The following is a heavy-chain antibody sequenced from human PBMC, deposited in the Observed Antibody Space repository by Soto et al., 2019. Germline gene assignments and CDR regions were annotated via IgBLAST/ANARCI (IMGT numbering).Heavy chain of an antibody. CDR3: GDFGSASWPFDY. V-gene: IGHV3-72*01. CDR2: IRNRGGGYST. CDR1: GFTLDAHW. J-gene: IGHJ4*02. Sequence: EVQLLESGGGVVQPGGSLRLSCVSSGFTLDAHWMDWVRQAPGKGLEWVGQIRNRGGGYSTNYAASVKGRFTISRDDSKSSVFLQMNSLTDEDSAVYYCGDFGSASWPFDYWGQGTVVTVS. D-gene: IGHD2-2*01.